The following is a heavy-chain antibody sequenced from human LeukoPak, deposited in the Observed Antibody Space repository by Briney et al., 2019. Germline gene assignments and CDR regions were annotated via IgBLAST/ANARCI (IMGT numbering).Heavy chain of an antibody. CDR1: GYTFTSYD. D-gene: IGHD6-19*01. CDR3: ARGRIAVAGRRWFDP. V-gene: IGHV1-8*01. CDR2: MNPNSGNT. Sequence: ASVKVSCKASGYTFTSYDINWVRQATGQGLEWMGWMNPNSGNTGYAQKFQGRVTMTRNTSISTAYMELSSLRSEDTAAYYCARGRIAVAGRRWFDPWGQGTLVTVSS. J-gene: IGHJ5*02.